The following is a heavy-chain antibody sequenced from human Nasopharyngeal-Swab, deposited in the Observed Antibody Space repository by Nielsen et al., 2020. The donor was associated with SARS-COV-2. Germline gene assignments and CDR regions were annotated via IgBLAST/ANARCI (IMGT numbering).Heavy chain of an antibody. J-gene: IGHJ1*01. CDR2: IGGSGTST. Sequence: GESLKISCAASGFTFSSYAMNWVRQSPGKGLEWVSNIGGSGTSTYYADSVKGRFTISRDNSKNALFLQMNSLRVDDTAVYYCAKDGLYYYDSSAHPAEYFQNWGQGTLVTVSS. CDR1: GFTFSSYA. CDR3: AKDGLYYYDSSAHPAEYFQN. V-gene: IGHV3-23*01. D-gene: IGHD3-22*01.